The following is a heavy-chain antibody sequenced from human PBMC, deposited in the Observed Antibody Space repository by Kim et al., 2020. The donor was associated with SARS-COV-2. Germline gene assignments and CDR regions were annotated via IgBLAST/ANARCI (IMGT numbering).Heavy chain of an antibody. V-gene: IGHV4-39*01. J-gene: IGHJ4*02. CDR3: ARHRHRSSEFDV. Sequence: SNPSRKSRFTLTVDTSKNQFSLTLSSVSAADTAVYYCARHRHRSSEFDVWGQGTLVTVSS. D-gene: IGHD6-6*01.